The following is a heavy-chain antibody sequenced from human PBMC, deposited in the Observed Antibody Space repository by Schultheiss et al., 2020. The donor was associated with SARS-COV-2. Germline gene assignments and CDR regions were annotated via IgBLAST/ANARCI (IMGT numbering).Heavy chain of an antibody. CDR3: ARLERGGWFDP. J-gene: IGHJ5*02. D-gene: IGHD3-16*01. CDR1: GGSISSGGYY. V-gene: IGHV4-31*03. CDR2: IYYSGST. Sequence: SESLSLTCTVSGGSISSGGYYWSWIRKHPGKGLEWIGYIYYSGSTYYNPSLKSRVTISVDTSKNQFSLKLSSVTAADTAVYYCARLERGGWFDPWGQGTLVTVSS.